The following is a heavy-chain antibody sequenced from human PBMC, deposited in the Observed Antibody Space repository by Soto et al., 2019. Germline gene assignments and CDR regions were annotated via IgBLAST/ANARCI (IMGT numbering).Heavy chain of an antibody. CDR3: VTHSFDNLSAGDS. J-gene: IGHJ4*02. V-gene: IGHV3-7*01. CDR1: GFTFNDYW. D-gene: IGHD5-18*01. Sequence: EVQVVESGGGLVRPGGSLRLSCVTSGFTFNDYWMAWVRQSPGKGLEWVASVKQDGSEKFYMDSVKGRFTISRDNAKNSVDLQMNSLRADDTALYYCVTHSFDNLSAGDSWGQGTLVTVSS. CDR2: VKQDGSEK.